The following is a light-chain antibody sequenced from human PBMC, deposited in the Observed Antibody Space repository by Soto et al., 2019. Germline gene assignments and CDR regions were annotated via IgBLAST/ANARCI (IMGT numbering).Light chain of an antibody. CDR3: AAWDDSLSGHVV. J-gene: IGLJ2*01. CDR1: SSNIGSNY. CDR2: SNN. Sequence: QSVLSQPPSASGTPGQSVTISCSGSSSNIGSNYVYWYQQLPGTAPKLLIYSNNQRPSGVPDRFSGSKFGSSASLAISGLRSEDEAAYYCAAWDDSLSGHVVFGGGTQLTVL. V-gene: IGLV1-47*02.